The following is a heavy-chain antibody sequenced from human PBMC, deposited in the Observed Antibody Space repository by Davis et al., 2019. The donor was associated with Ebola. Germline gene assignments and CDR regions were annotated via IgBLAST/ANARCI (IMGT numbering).Heavy chain of an antibody. J-gene: IGHJ5*02. CDR3: ARSATLATILKNWFDP. CDR1: GFTFSSYT. V-gene: IGHV3-21*01. Sequence: PGGSLRLSCAASGFTFSSYTMNWVRQAPGKGLEWVSSISSRSTYIYYADSVKGRFTISRDNAKNSLDLQMNSLRAEDTAMYYCARSATLATILKNWFDPWGQGTLVTVSS. D-gene: IGHD5-12*01. CDR2: ISSRSTYI.